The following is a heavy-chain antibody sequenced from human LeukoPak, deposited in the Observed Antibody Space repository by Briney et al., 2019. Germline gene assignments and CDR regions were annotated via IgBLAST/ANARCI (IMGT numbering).Heavy chain of an antibody. CDR3: ARAGGGCSRTSCPIPYYGLDV. D-gene: IGHD2-2*01. V-gene: IGHV4-59*01. Sequence: SETLSLTCTVSGGSIRGFYWNWIRQPPGKGLEWIGHIYSSGTTDYNTSLKSRVTISVDTSKSQFSLKLTSVTAADTAVYYCARAGGGCSRTSCPIPYYGLDVWGQGTTVTVSS. CDR1: GGSIRGFY. J-gene: IGHJ6*02. CDR2: IYSSGTT.